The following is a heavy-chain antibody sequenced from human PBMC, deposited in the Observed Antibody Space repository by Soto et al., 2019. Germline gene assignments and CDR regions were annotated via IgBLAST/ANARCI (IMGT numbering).Heavy chain of an antibody. CDR2: IYYSGSA. J-gene: IGHJ5*02. V-gene: IGHV4-31*03. CDR1: GGSISSGGYY. D-gene: IGHD5-12*01. CDR3: ARNSGYDYRDWFDP. Sequence: PSETLSLTCTVSGGSISSGGYYWSWIRQHPGKGLEWIGYIYYSGSAYYNPSLKSRVTISVDTSKNQFSLKLSSVTAADTAVYYCARNSGYDYRDWFDPWGQGTLVTVSS.